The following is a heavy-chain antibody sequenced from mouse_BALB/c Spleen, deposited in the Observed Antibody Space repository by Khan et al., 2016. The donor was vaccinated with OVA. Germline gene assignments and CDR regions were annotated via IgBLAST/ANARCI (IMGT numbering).Heavy chain of an antibody. J-gene: IGHJ4*01. V-gene: IGHV2-6-1*01. CDR3: ARQPYYHYYILDY. CDR1: GFSLTNYG. CDR2: IWSDGST. Sequence: QVQLKESGPALVAPSQSLSITCTISGFSLTNYGVHWVREPPGKGQEWLVVIWSDGSTTYNSALKSRLSISKDNSKSQVFLKMNRLQTDDTAMYYCARQPYYHYYILDYWSQGTSVTVSS. D-gene: IGHD2-10*01.